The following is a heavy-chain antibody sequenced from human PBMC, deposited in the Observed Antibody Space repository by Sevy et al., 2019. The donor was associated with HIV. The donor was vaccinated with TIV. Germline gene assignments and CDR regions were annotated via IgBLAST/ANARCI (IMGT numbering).Heavy chain of an antibody. V-gene: IGHV3-7*01. Sequence: GGSLRLSCAASGFTFSXYWMNWVRQAPGKGLEWVANIKEDXSDKYYVDSVKGRFTISRDNAQNSLYLEMNSLRAEDTAXYYXXXXXXWGXXXTVTVSS. CDR2: IKEDXSDK. CDR3: XXXXX. CDR1: GFTFSXYW. J-gene: IGHJ6*04.